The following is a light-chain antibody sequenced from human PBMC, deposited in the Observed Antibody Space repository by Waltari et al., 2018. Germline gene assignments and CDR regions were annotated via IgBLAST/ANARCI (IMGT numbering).Light chain of an antibody. CDR1: QTILYTSNNKSY. J-gene: IGKJ1*01. CDR2: WAS. V-gene: IGKV4-1*01. Sequence: DVVMTQSPDYLAVSLGERASINCKSSQTILYTSNNKSYLAWYQQKPGQPPKLLIYWASTRESGVPDRFSGSGSGTDFTLTISSLQAEDVAVYYCQQYYSTPQTFGQGTKVEIK. CDR3: QQYYSTPQT.